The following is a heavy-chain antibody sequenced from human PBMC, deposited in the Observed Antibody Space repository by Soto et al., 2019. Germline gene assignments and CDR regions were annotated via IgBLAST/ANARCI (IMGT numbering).Heavy chain of an antibody. CDR1: GGSISSYY. CDR2: IYTSGST. CDR3: ARDRPATYYYDSSGTRDAFDI. Sequence: QVQLQESGPGLVKHSETLSLTCTVSGGSISSYYWSWIRQPAGKGLEWIGRIYTSGSTNYNPSLKSRVTMSVDTSKNQFSLKLSSVTAADTAVYYCARDRPATYYYDSSGTRDAFDIWGQGTMVTVSS. V-gene: IGHV4-4*07. D-gene: IGHD3-22*01. J-gene: IGHJ3*02.